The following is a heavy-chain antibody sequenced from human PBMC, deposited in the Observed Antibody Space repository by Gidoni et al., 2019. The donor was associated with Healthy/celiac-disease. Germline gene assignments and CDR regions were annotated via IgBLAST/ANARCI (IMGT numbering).Heavy chain of an antibody. Sequence: QVQLVQSGAEVKKPGASVKVSCKASGYTFTGYYMHWVRQAPGQGLEWMGWINPNSGGTNYAQKFQGWVTMTRDTSISTAYMELSRLRSDDTAVYYCARTPNPMYSSSWYGNYYYYGMDVWGQGTTVTVSS. J-gene: IGHJ6*02. D-gene: IGHD6-13*01. CDR2: INPNSGGT. V-gene: IGHV1-2*04. CDR1: GYTFTGYY. CDR3: ARTPNPMYSSSWYGNYYYYGMDV.